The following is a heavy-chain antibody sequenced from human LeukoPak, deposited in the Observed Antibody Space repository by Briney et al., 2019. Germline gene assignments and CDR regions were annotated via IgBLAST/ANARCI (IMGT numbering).Heavy chain of an antibody. V-gene: IGHV4-59*01. Sequence: PSETLSPTCTVSGGSISSYYWSWIRQPPGKGLEWIGYIYYSGSTNYNPSLKSRVTISVDTSKNQFSLKLSSVTAADTAVYYCARYYYDSSGYYDYFDYWGQGTLVTVSS. CDR3: ARYYYDSSGYYDYFDY. CDR2: IYYSGST. CDR1: GGSISSYY. D-gene: IGHD3-22*01. J-gene: IGHJ4*02.